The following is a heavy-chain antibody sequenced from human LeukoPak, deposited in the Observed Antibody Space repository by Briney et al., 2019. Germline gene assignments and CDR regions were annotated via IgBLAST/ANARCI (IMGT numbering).Heavy chain of an antibody. J-gene: IGHJ4*02. CDR2: INPSGGST. Sequence: GASVKDSCKASEYTFTSYYMHWVRQAPGQGLEWMGIINPSGGSTSYAQKFQGRVTMTRDTSTSTVYMELSSLRSEDTAVYYCARGWIQLWLYYWGQGTLVTVSS. CDR1: EYTFTSYY. D-gene: IGHD5-18*01. CDR3: ARGWIQLWLYY. V-gene: IGHV1-46*01.